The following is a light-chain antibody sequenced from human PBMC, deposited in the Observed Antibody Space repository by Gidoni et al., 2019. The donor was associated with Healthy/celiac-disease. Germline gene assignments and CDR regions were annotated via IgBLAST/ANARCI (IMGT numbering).Light chain of an antibody. CDR1: SSDVGGYNY. J-gene: IGLJ1*01. Sequence: QSALTQPRSVSGSHGQSVTISCTGTSSDVGGYNYVSWYQQHPGKAPNLMIYDVSKRPSGVPDRFSGSKSGNTASLTISGLQAEEEADYYCCSYAGSYTYVFGTGTKVTVL. CDR2: DVS. CDR3: CSYAGSYTYV. V-gene: IGLV2-11*01.